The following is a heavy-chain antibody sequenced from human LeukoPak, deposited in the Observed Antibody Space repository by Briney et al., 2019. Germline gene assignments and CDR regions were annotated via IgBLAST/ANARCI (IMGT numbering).Heavy chain of an antibody. V-gene: IGHV1-2*02. CDR2: INPNSGGT. Sequence: GASVKVSCKASGYTFTGYYIRWVRQAPGQGLEWMGWINPNSGGTNYAQKFQGRVTMTRDTSISTAYMELSRLRSDDTAVYYCARDPEYYYDSSGYFDYFDYWGQGTLVTVSS. J-gene: IGHJ4*02. CDR1: GYTFTGYY. CDR3: ARDPEYYYDSSGYFDYFDY. D-gene: IGHD3-22*01.